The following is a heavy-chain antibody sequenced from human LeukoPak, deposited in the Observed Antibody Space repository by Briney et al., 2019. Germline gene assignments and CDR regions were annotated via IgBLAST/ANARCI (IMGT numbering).Heavy chain of an antibody. CDR3: ARVWSEQLKPYYYYMDV. J-gene: IGHJ6*03. Sequence: ASETLSLTCTVSGGSINSSSYYWGWIRQPPGKGLEWIGSIYYSGSTYYNPSLKSRVTISVDSSKNQFSLQLSSVTAADTAVYYCARVWSEQLKPYYYYMDVWGKGTTVTVSS. CDR1: GGSINSSSYY. D-gene: IGHD3-10*01. V-gene: IGHV4-39*07. CDR2: IYYSGST.